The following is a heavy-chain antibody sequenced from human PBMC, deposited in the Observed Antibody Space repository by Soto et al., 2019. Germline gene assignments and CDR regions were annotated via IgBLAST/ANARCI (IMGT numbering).Heavy chain of an antibody. J-gene: IGHJ4*02. V-gene: IGHV4-39*01. CDR1: DGSISSSSYY. Sequence: TETPSLTCTVSDGSISSSSYYWGWIRQPPGKGLEWIGSIYYSGSTYYNPSLKSRVTISVDTSKNQFSLKLSSVTAADTAVYYCARFGGYDFWGGSRDYWGEGTLVTVCS. CDR3: ARFGGYDFWGGSRDY. D-gene: IGHD3-3*01. CDR2: IYYSGST.